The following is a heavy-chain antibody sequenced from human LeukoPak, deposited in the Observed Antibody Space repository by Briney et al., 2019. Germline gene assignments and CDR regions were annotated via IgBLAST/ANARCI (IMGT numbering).Heavy chain of an antibody. J-gene: IGHJ6*02. CDR2: IYYSGST. Sequence: SQTLSLTCTVSGGSISSGDYYWSWIRQPPGKGLEWIGYIYYSGSTYYNPSLKSRVTISVDTSKNQFSLKLSSVTAADTAVYYWARGVGANRNYHTGRDAWGQGPTATVSS. V-gene: IGHV4-30-4*01. CDR3: ARGVGANRNYHTGRDA. D-gene: IGHD1-26*01. CDR1: GGSISSGDYY.